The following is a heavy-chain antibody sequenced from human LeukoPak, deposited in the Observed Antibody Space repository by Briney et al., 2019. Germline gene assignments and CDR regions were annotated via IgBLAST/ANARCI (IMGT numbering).Heavy chain of an antibody. J-gene: IGHJ4*02. CDR3: ARLGDGRNLCYFDY. D-gene: IGHD5-24*01. CDR1: GGSISSYS. V-gene: IGHV4-59*08. Sequence: PSETLSLTCTVSGGSISSYSWNWIRQSPGRGLEWIGNLYYSGSTNYNASLKSRVTISVDTSKNQFSLKLSSVTAADTAVYYCARLGDGRNLCYFDYWGQGTLVTVSS. CDR2: LYYSGST.